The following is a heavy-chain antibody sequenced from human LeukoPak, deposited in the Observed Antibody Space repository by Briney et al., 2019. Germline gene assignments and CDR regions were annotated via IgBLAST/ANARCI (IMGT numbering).Heavy chain of an antibody. J-gene: IGHJ4*02. CDR3: APYCSGNSCQHFDF. Sequence: GGSLRLACAASGFIFSFYTMNWVRQAPGKGLEWVSSITSSSDYIYYADSVKGRFTISRDNAKNSLYLQMNSLRVEDTAVYYCAPYCSGNSCQHFDFWGQGTLVTVSS. D-gene: IGHD2-15*01. CDR2: ITSSSDYI. V-gene: IGHV3-21*01. CDR1: GFIFSFYT.